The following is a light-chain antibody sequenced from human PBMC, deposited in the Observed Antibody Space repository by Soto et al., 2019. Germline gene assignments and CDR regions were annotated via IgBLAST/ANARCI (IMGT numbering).Light chain of an antibody. Sequence: QSVLTQPASVSGSPGQSITISCTGTSSDVGGYNYVSWYQQHPGKAPKLMIFDVSNRPSGVSNRFSGSKSGNTASLTISGFQAEDEADYYCGSYASSNTLGVFGTGTKLTVL. J-gene: IGLJ1*01. CDR2: DVS. CDR3: GSYASSNTLGV. V-gene: IGLV2-14*03. CDR1: SSDVGGYNY.